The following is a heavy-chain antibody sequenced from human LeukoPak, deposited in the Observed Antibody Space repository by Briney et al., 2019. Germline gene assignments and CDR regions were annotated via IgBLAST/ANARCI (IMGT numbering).Heavy chain of an antibody. Sequence: SETLSLTCTVSGGSISSHYWSWIRQSPGKGLEWIGYIFHSGNTNYNPSLKSRVTISVDTSKNQFSLKLSSVTAADTAVYYCARALHYYDSSGYFFPWYFVLGARGTLVIVSS. D-gene: IGHD3-22*01. CDR3: ARALHYYDSSGYFFPWYFVL. CDR1: GGSISSHY. V-gene: IGHV4-59*11. J-gene: IGHJ2*01. CDR2: IFHSGNT.